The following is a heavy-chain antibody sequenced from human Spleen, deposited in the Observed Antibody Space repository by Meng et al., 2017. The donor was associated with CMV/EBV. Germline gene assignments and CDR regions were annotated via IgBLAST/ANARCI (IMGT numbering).Heavy chain of an antibody. J-gene: IGHJ4*02. CDR2: ISYDGSNR. D-gene: IGHD3-10*01. CDR3: ARASDTMLRGLTAHLGY. CDR1: FTFSSLA. V-gene: IGHV3-30-3*01. Sequence: FTFSSLAKHWVRQAPGKGLEWVAVISYDGSNRYYADSVKGRFTISRDNSKNTLSLQMNSLRAEDTAVYYCARASDTMLRGLTAHLGYWGQGTLVTVSS.